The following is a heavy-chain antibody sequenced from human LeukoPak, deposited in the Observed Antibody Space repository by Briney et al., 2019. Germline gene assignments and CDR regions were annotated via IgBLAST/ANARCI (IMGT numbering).Heavy chain of an antibody. D-gene: IGHD6-13*01. J-gene: IGHJ4*02. Sequence: GGSLRLSCAASGFTFSSYAMSWVRQAPGKGLEWVSGISGTGGSTYYADSVKGRFTISRDNSKNTLYLQMNSLTAEDTAVYYCAKDLRYSSSWYSYYFDYWGQGTLVTVSS. V-gene: IGHV3-23*01. CDR3: AKDLRYSSSWYSYYFDY. CDR1: GFTFSSYA. CDR2: ISGTGGST.